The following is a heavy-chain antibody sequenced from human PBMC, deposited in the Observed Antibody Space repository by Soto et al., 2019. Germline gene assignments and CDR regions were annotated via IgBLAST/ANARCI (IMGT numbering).Heavy chain of an antibody. CDR2: MNPNSGNT. CDR3: ARGAAAGTLVYYYYYGTDV. CDR1: GYTFTSYD. D-gene: IGHD6-13*01. J-gene: IGHJ6*02. Sequence: ASVKVSCKASGYTFTSYDINWVRQATGQGLEWMGWMNPNSGNTGYAQKFQGRVTMTRNTSISTAYMELSSLRSEDTAVYYCARGAAAGTLVYYYYYGTDVWGQGTTVTVSS. V-gene: IGHV1-8*01.